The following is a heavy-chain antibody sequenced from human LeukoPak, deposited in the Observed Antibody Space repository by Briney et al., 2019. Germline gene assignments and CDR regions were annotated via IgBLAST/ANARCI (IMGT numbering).Heavy chain of an antibody. J-gene: IGHJ4*02. CDR1: GGTFSSYA. D-gene: IGHD6-25*01. CDR2: IIPIFGTA. CDR3: AREATGSAAPRWFDY. Sequence: ASVKVSCKASGGTFSSYAICWVRQVPGQGLEWMGGIIPIFGTANYAQKFQGRVTITADESTSTAYMELSSLRSEDTAVYYCAREATGSAAPRWFDYWGQGTLVTVSS. V-gene: IGHV1-69*01.